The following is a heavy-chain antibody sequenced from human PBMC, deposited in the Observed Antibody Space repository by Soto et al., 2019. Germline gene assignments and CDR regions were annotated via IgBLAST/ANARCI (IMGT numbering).Heavy chain of an antibody. V-gene: IGHV1-46*03. J-gene: IGHJ5*02. CDR2: INPSDGAT. D-gene: IGHD2-8*01. CDR1: GYTFTSYF. CDR3: ARVRAVSTSLNLFDP. Sequence: GASVKVSCKASGYTFTSYFMNWVRQAPGQGLEWMGIINPSDGATNFAQKFQDRVTMTRDTSTSTVYMELSSLTSEDTTVYYCARVRAVSTSLNLFDPWGQGTLVTVSS.